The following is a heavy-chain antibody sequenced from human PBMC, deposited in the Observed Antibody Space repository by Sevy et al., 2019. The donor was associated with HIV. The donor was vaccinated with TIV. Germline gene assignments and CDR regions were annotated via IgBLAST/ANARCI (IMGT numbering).Heavy chain of an antibody. CDR1: GGCMSSSSYY. Sequence: SETLSLTCTVSGGCMSSSSYYWGWIRQPPGKGQEWIGSIYYSGSTYYNPSLKSRVTISVDTSKNQFSLKLSSVTAADTAVYCCARLGGSGSYYPMRWFDPWGQGTLVTVSS. CDR2: IYYSGST. D-gene: IGHD1-26*01. V-gene: IGHV4-39*01. CDR3: ARLGGSGSYYPMRWFDP. J-gene: IGHJ5*02.